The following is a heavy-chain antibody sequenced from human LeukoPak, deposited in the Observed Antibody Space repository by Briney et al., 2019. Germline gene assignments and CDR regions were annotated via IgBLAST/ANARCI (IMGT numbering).Heavy chain of an antibody. J-gene: IGHJ3*02. CDR3: ARDLYGGNLDAFDI. Sequence: KPGGSLRLSCAASGFTFSSYAMYWVRQAPGKGLEWVSGIFGSGGSTHYADSVKGRFTISRDNAKNSLYLQMNSLRAEDTAVYYCARDLYGGNLDAFDIWGQGTMVTVSS. D-gene: IGHD4-23*01. V-gene: IGHV3-23*01. CDR1: GFTFSSYA. CDR2: IFGSGGST.